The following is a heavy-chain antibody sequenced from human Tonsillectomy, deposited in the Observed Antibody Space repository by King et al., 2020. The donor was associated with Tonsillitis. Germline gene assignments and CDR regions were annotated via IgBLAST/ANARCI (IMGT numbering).Heavy chain of an antibody. CDR2: ISGSGGST. Sequence: VQLVESGGGLVQPGGSLRLSCAASGFTFSSYAMNWVRQAPGKGLEWVSGISGSGGSTYYADFVKGRFTISRDNSKNTLYLQMNSLRAEDTAVYYCANDTYYYDSSGYYAHPHHNYGMDVWGQGTTVTVSS. J-gene: IGHJ6*02. CDR3: ANDTYYYDSSGYYAHPHHNYGMDV. CDR1: GFTFSSYA. D-gene: IGHD3-22*01. V-gene: IGHV3-23*04.